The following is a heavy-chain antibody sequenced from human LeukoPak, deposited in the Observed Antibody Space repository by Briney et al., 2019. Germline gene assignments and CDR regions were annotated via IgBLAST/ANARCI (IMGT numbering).Heavy chain of an antibody. CDR3: AKSRGSIRERSLDS. V-gene: IGHV3-23*01. CDR2: ISGSTGVT. J-gene: IGHJ5*01. CDR1: GFTFSNFA. Sequence: PGGSLRLSCAASGFTFSNFAMNWVRQAPGKGLEWVSSISGSTGVTYGDSVKGRFTISRDISKNTLFLQMNYVRPEDTAVYYCAKSRGSIRERSLDSWGHGTLVTVAS. D-gene: IGHD1-1*01.